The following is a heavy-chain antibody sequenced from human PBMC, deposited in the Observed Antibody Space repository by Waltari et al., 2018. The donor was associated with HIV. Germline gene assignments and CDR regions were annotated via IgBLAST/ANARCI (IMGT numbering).Heavy chain of an antibody. CDR2: ISYDGSNK. D-gene: IGHD1-1*01. J-gene: IGHJ4*02. CDR3: AKDKGGVTYIFDY. CDR1: GFSFSTYG. Sequence: QVQLVESGGGVVQPGRSLRLSCAASGFSFSTYGMHWVRQAPGKGSGGVACISYDGSNKYYADSVKGRFTISRDNSKNTLYLQMNSLRAEDTAVYYCAKDKGGVTYIFDYWGQGTLVTVSS. V-gene: IGHV3-30*18.